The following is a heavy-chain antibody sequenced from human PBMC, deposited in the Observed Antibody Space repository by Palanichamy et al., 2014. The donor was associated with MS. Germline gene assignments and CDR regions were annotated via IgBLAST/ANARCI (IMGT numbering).Heavy chain of an antibody. Sequence: QVQLVESGGDLVKPGESLRLSCAASGFTFSEYYMSGIRQAPGKGPEWLSYISSGGDIIYYADSVKGRFTISRDNAKKSLYLQMNSLRAEDTAVYYCAREYDVFSGYHYYIDSWGQGTLVTVSS. CDR1: GFTFSEYY. D-gene: IGHD3-3*01. CDR2: ISSGGDII. CDR3: AREYDVFSGYHYYIDS. J-gene: IGHJ4*02. V-gene: IGHV3-11*01.